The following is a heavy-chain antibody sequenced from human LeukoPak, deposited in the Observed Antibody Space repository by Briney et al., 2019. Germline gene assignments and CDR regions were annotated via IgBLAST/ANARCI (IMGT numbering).Heavy chain of an antibody. J-gene: IGHJ3*02. CDR3: ATGKRAYSGSYYDAFDI. CDR2: FDPEDGET. CDR1: GYTLTELS. D-gene: IGHD1-26*01. Sequence: GASVKVSCKVSGYTLTELSMHWVRQAPGKGLEWMGGFDPEDGETIYAQKFQGRVTMTEGTSTDTAYMELSSLRSEDTAVYYCATGKRAYSGSYYDAFDIWGQGTMVTVSS. V-gene: IGHV1-24*01.